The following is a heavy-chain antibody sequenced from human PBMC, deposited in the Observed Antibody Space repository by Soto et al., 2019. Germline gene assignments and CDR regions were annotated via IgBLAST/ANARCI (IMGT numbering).Heavy chain of an antibody. V-gene: IGHV4-34*01. J-gene: IGHJ4*02. CDR1: GGSFSGYY. CDR2: INHSGST. CDR3: ARLGAPKPNLAVLKWQLGRFDY. Sequence: PSETLSLTCAVYGGSFSGYYWSWIRQPPGKGLEWIGEINHSGSTNYNPSLKSRVTISVDTSKNQFSLKLSSVTAADTAVYYCARLGAPKPNLAVLKWQLGRFDYWGQGTLVTVSS. D-gene: IGHD6-6*01.